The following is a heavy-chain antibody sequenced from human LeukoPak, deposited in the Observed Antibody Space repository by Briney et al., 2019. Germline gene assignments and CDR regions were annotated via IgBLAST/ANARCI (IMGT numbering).Heavy chain of an antibody. Sequence: GGSLRLSCAASGFTFSDYYMSWIRQAPGKGLEWVSYISSSSYTNYADSVKGRFTISRDNAKNSLYLQMNSLRAEDTAVYYCARDYYDSSGRAFDIWGQGTMVTVSS. CDR3: ARDYYDSSGRAFDI. CDR2: ISSSSYT. D-gene: IGHD3-22*01. CDR1: GFTFSDYY. V-gene: IGHV3-11*05. J-gene: IGHJ3*02.